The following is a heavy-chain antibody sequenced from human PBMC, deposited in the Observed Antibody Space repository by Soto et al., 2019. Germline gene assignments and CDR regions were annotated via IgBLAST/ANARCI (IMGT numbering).Heavy chain of an antibody. CDR2: IIPIFGTA. J-gene: IGHJ5*02. CDR3: ATGGNWNYDWFDP. D-gene: IGHD1-7*01. V-gene: IGHV1-69*13. CDR1: GGTFSSYA. Sequence: SVKVSCKASGGTFSSYAISWVRQAPGQGLEWMGGIIPIFGTANYAQKFQGRVTITADECTSTAYMELSSLRSEDTAVYYCATGGNWNYDWFDPWGQGTLVTVSS.